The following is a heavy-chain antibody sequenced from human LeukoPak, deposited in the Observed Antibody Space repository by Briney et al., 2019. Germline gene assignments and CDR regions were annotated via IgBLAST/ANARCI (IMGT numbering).Heavy chain of an antibody. J-gene: IGHJ4*02. CDR2: INWNGGST. Sequence: PGGSLRLSCAAPGFTFDDYGMSWVRQAPGKGLEWVSGINWNGGSTGYADSVKGRFTISRDNAKNSLYVQMNSLRADDTAVYYCARLSYDSGTHYTCYEYWGQGTLVTVSS. D-gene: IGHD3-10*01. CDR1: GFTFDDYG. V-gene: IGHV3-20*04. CDR3: ARLSYDSGTHYTCYEY.